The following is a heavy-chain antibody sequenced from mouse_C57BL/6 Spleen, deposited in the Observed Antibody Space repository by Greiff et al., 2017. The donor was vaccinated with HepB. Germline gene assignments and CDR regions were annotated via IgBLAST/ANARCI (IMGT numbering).Heavy chain of an antibody. D-gene: IGHD1-1*01. CDR3: ARGDYYGSSYGGSYAMDY. Sequence: EVQLVESGPGLVKPSQSLSLTCSVTGYSITSGYYWNWIRQFPGNKLEWMGYISYDGSNNYNPSLKNRISITRDTSKNQFFLKLNSVTTEDTATYYCARGDYYGSSYGGSYAMDYWGQGTSVTVSS. CDR2: ISYDGSN. J-gene: IGHJ4*01. CDR1: GYSITSGYY. V-gene: IGHV3-6*01.